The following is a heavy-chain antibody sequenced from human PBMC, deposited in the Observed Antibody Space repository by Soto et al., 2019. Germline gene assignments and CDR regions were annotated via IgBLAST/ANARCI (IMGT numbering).Heavy chain of an antibody. J-gene: IGHJ5*02. CDR2: VGRSGGAT. V-gene: IGHV3-23*01. CDR1: GFTFTSYA. CDR3: AKGEMSTIRNSFDP. Sequence: EIQLLESGGGLVQPGGSLRLSCAASGFTFTSYAMSWVRQVPGKGLEWVSAVGRSGGATYYADSVEGRFTISRDNSKNTLYLQMSSLRAEDTAVYYCAKGEMSTIRNSFDPWGQGTLVTVSS. D-gene: IGHD1-1*01.